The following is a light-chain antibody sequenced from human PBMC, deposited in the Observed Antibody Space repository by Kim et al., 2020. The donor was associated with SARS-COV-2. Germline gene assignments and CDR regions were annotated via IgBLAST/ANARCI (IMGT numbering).Light chain of an antibody. CDR2: KAS. V-gene: IGKV1-5*03. CDR3: RKYNALRT. CDR1: QNINSW. J-gene: IGKJ1*01. Sequence: DIEITQSPSTLSASVGDRVTITCRASQNINSWLAWYQQKPGKAPKLLIYKASSLESGVPSRFSGSGSGTEFTLTISLLPDDLLTSYCRKYNALRTFGQGAKVDSK.